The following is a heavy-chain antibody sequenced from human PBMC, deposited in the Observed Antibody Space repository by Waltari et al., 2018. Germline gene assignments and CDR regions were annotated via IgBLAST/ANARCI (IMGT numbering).Heavy chain of an antibody. J-gene: IGHJ5*02. Sequence: VQLQRWGAGLLTASERLSVSCAVCGGSFIGCCWNWLRQAPGKGLEWIGKINHSGVTNHNPSLESVVTRSVDSTKNHCSLRLTSVTAADTSVNYGASCRRASQLQARGRVGNGFDPWGQGTLVTVSS. V-gene: IGHV4-34*01. CDR1: GGSFIGCC. CDR3: ASCRRASQLQARGRVGNGFDP. CDR2: INHSGVT. D-gene: IGHD2-15*01.